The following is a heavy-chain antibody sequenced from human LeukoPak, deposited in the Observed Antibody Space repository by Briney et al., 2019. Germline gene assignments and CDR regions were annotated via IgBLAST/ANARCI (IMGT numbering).Heavy chain of an antibody. Sequence: GGSLRLSCAASGFTFGSYGMHWVRQAPGKGLEWVAVIWYDGSNKYYADSVKGRFTISRDNSKNTLYLQMNSLRAEDTAVYYCAKDLGYAAGIDYWGQGTLVTVSS. V-gene: IGHV3-33*06. J-gene: IGHJ4*02. CDR2: IWYDGSNK. D-gene: IGHD6-13*01. CDR3: AKDLGYAAGIDY. CDR1: GFTFGSYG.